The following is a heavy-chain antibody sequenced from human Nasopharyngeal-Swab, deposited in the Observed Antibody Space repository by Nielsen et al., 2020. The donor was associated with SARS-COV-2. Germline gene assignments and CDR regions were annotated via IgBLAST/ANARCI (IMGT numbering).Heavy chain of an antibody. V-gene: IGHV4-59*01. CDR3: ARDYYGMDV. J-gene: IGHJ6*02. CDR2: IYYSGST. Sequence: WIRQPPGEGLEWIGYIYYSGSTNYNPSLKSRVTISVDTSKNQFSLKLSSVTAADTAVYYCARDYYGMDVWGQGTTVTVSS.